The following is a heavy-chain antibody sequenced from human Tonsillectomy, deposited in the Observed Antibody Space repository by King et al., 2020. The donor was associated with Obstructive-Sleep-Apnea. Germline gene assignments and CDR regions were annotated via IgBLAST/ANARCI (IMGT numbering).Heavy chain of an antibody. CDR3: ASALGYCSGGSCSLGY. CDR2: IIPIFGTA. D-gene: IGHD2-15*01. J-gene: IGHJ4*02. V-gene: IGHV1-69*01. CDR1: GGTFSSYA. Sequence: VQLVESGAEVKKPGSSVTVSCKASGGTFSSYAISWVRQAPGQGLEWMGGIIPIFGTANYAQKFQGRVKITADESTSTAYMELSSLRSEDTAVYYCASALGYCSGGSCSLGYWGQGTLVTVSS.